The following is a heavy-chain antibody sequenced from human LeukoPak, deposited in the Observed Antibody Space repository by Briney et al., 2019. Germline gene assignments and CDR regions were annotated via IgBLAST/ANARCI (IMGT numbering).Heavy chain of an antibody. D-gene: IGHD2-2*02. J-gene: IGHJ4*02. CDR1: GGSISSYY. V-gene: IGHV4-39*02. CDR3: AREARGYCSSTSCYNVDY. Sequence: SETLSLTCTVSGGSISSYYWSWIRQPPGKGLEWIGSIYYSGSTYYNPSLKSRVTISVDTSKNQFSLKLSSVTAADTAVYYCAREARGYCSSTSCYNVDYWGQGTLVTVSS. CDR2: IYYSGST.